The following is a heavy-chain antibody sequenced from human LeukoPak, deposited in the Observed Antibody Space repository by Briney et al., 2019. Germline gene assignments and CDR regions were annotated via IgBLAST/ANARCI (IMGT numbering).Heavy chain of an antibody. CDR2: ISGSGFST. CDR3: AKALFYYGSGTSHGMDV. Sequence: PGGSLRLSCAASGFNLNNCAMSWVRQAPGKGLEWVSAISGSGFSTYYTDSVKGRFTISRDNSKNTLYLQMNTLRAEDTAVYYCAKALFYYGSGTSHGMDVWGQGTTVTVSS. J-gene: IGHJ6*02. CDR1: GFNLNNCA. D-gene: IGHD3-10*01. V-gene: IGHV3-23*01.